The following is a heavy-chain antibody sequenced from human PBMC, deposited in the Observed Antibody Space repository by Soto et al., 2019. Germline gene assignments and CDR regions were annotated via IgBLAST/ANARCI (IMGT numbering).Heavy chain of an antibody. CDR2: IYYTGST. J-gene: IGHJ5*02. V-gene: IGHV4-61*03. CDR3: ARGAGFSCASTWFDI. CDR1: GGSLSRGTYY. Sequence: SETLSLTCTDSGGSLSRGTYYWSWIRQPPGKGLEWVGHIYYTGSTNYNPSLNNRVTISVDTSKNHFSLQLTSVTAADTAVYYCARGAGFSCASTWFDIWGQGTLVTVSS. D-gene: IGHD5-18*01.